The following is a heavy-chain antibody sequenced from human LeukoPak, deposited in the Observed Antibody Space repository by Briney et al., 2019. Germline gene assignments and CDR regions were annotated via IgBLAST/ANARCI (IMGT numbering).Heavy chain of an antibody. CDR1: GFTFTNYW. CDR2: IKEDGSRK. CDR3: ATYCTSGNCYLPTWY. Sequence: PGGSLRLSCAASGFTFTNYWMSWVRQAPAKGLEWVANIKEDGSRKEYVDSVKGRFTISRDNAKSTLYLDMSSLRVEDTAVYYCATYCTSGNCYLPTWYWGQGTLVTVSS. V-gene: IGHV3-7*05. J-gene: IGHJ4*02. D-gene: IGHD2-2*01.